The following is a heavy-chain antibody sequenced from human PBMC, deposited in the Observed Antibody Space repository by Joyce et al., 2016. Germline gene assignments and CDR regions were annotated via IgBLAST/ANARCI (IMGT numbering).Heavy chain of an antibody. CDR2: SIPRLGTT. Sequence: QVQLVQSGAEVKKPGSSVRVSCKSSGDTFKSYGINWVRPAPGRGLEWMGGSIPRLGTTNYAQKLQGRVTIIADATTNTVYLDLSSLKSEDAAVYYCARVNGGWFVFDSWGQGTLVTVSS. D-gene: IGHD6-19*01. CDR1: GDTFKSYG. J-gene: IGHJ4*02. V-gene: IGHV1-69*01. CDR3: ARVNGGWFVFDS.